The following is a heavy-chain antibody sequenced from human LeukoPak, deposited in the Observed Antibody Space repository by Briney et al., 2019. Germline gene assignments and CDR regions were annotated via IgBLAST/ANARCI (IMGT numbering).Heavy chain of an antibody. CDR3: ARRTGSYFDTTGYPDF. D-gene: IGHD3-22*01. V-gene: IGHV3-7*01. CDR2: IRQDGSEK. J-gene: IGHJ4*02. CDR1: GFTFSSYW. Sequence: GGSLRLSCEASGFTFSSYWMSWVRQAPGTGLEWVASIRQDGSEKYYVDSVKGRFTISRDNPKNLLYLQMNSLRAEDTAVYYCARRTGSYFDTTGYPDFWGQGTLVTVSS.